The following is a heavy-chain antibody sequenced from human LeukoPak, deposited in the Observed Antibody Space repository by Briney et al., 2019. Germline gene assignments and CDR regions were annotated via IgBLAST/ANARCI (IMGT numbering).Heavy chain of an antibody. CDR2: IQYDGSNK. J-gene: IGHJ4*02. D-gene: IGHD3/OR15-3a*01. Sequence: PRGSLRLSCAASGFTFRHYGMHSGRQAPGKGLEWVSFIQYDGSNKYYADSVKGRFTISRDNSKDTLYLQMNSLRAEDTAVYYCAKDPYRLFSTGYPSDYWGQGTLVTVSS. CDR3: AKDPYRLFSTGYPSDY. CDR1: GFTFRHYG. V-gene: IGHV3-30*02.